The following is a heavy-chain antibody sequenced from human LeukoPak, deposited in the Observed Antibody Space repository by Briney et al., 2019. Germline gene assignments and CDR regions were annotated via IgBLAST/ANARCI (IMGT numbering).Heavy chain of an antibody. CDR3: ASGGATPFDY. CDR2: INHSGST. CDR1: GGSFSGYY. J-gene: IGHJ4*02. Sequence: SETLSLTCAVYGGSFSGYYWCWIRQPPGKGLEWIGEINHSGSTNYNPSLKSRVTISVDTSKNQFSLKLSSVTTADTAVYYCASGGATPFDYWGQGTLVTVSS. D-gene: IGHD1-26*01. V-gene: IGHV4-34*01.